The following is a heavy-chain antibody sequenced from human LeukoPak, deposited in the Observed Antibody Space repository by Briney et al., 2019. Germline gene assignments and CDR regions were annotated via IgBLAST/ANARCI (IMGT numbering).Heavy chain of an antibody. D-gene: IGHD3-3*01. J-gene: IGHJ5*02. Sequence: SETLSLTCAVYGGSFRGYYWSWIRQPPGKGLEWIGEVNHSGSTNYNPSLKRRVTISEDTSKNQFSLKLSSVTAADTAVYYCARGGNIWSGLLGRNWFDPWGQGTLVTVSS. CDR2: VNHSGST. CDR1: GGSFRGYY. V-gene: IGHV4-34*01. CDR3: ARGGNIWSGLLGRNWFDP.